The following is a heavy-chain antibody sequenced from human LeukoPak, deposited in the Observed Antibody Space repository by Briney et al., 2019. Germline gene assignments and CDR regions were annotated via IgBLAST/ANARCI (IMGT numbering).Heavy chain of an antibody. CDR2: IYYSGST. Sequence: SETLSLTCTVSGGSISSYYWSWIRQPTGKGLEWIGYIYYSGSTNYNRPRKSRVTISVDTSKNQFSLKLSSVTAADTAVYYCSRARYSSSWACDYWGQGTLVTVSS. V-gene: IGHV4-59*01. J-gene: IGHJ4*02. CDR3: SRARYSSSWACDY. CDR1: GGSISSYY. D-gene: IGHD6-13*01.